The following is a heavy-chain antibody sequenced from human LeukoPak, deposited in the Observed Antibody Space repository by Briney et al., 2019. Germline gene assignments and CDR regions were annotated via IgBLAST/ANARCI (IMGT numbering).Heavy chain of an antibody. CDR1: GFTFSSYS. Sequence: GGSLRLSCAASGFTFSSYSMNWVRQAPGKGLEWVSSISSSSSYIFYADSVKDRFTISRDNAKSSLYLQMNSLRAEDTAVYYCARDLALTVGQWFDPWGQGTLVTVSS. CDR3: ARDLALTVGQWFDP. V-gene: IGHV3-21*01. J-gene: IGHJ5*02. D-gene: IGHD4-23*01. CDR2: ISSSSSYI.